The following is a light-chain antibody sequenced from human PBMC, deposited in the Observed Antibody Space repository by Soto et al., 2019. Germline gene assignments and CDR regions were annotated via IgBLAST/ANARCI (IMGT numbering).Light chain of an antibody. V-gene: IGKV1-39*01. CDR3: QQNDSPPLS. CDR1: QSISTY. CDR2: SAS. J-gene: IGKJ4*01. Sequence: DSQMTQSPSSLSASVGDRVTITCRTSQSISTYLSWFQQKPGEAPRLLMYSASSLPSGVPSRFIGRGSGTDFTLTISSLQPEDFANYYCQQNDSPPLSFGGGTKVEV.